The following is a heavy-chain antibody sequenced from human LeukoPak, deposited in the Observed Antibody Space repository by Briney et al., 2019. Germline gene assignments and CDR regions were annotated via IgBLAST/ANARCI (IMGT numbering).Heavy chain of an antibody. Sequence: PGGSLRLSCAASGFTFSSYWMSWVRQAPGKGLEWVANIKQDGSEKYYVDSVKGRFTISRDNAKNSLYLQMNSLRAEDTAVYYCARDRYDFWSGHYSPDYWGQGTLVTVSS. CDR2: IKQDGSEK. D-gene: IGHD3-3*01. J-gene: IGHJ4*02. CDR3: ARDRYDFWSGHYSPDY. CDR1: GFTFSSYW. V-gene: IGHV3-7*01.